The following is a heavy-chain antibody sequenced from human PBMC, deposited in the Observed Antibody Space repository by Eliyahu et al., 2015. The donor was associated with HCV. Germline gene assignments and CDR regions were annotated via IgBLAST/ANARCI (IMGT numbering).Heavy chain of an antibody. D-gene: IGHD6-19*01. J-gene: IGHJ5*02. Sequence: QVQLQESGPGLVKPSETLSLTCTVSGGXITTYSWSWIRQPPGKGLEWIGYIXYXGSTNYNPSLKSRITISLDTSKNQFSLNLTSVTAADTAVYYCASGGGGIAVAGTGGWFDPWGQGTLVTVSS. CDR3: ASGGGGIAVAGTGGWFDP. V-gene: IGHV4-59*01. CDR2: IXYXGST. CDR1: GGXITTYS.